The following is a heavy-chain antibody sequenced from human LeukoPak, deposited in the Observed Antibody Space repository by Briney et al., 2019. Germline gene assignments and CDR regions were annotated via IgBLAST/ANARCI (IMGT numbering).Heavy chain of an antibody. CDR2: IYYSGST. CDR1: GGSISSYY. D-gene: IGHD1-26*01. CDR3: ARLSGSYHYYFDY. J-gene: IGHJ4*02. V-gene: IGHV4-59*01. Sequence: PSETLSLTCTVSGGSISSYYWTWNRQPPGKGLEWIGYIYYSGSTNYNPSLKSRVTISVDTSKNQFSLKLSSVTAADTAVYYCARLSGSYHYYFDYWGQGTLVTVSS.